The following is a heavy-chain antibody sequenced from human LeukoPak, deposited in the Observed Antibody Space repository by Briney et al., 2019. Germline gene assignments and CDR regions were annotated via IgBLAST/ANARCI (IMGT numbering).Heavy chain of an antibody. CDR2: IKEDGTVK. V-gene: IGHV3-7*05. J-gene: IGHJ4*02. Sequence: PGGSLRLSCAASGFTFSSYAMTWARQAPGKGLEFVANIKEDGTVKYYVDSVKGRFTISRDNAKNSLYLQMNSLRAADTAVYYCARRYSSGWSIDCWGQGTLVTVSS. CDR3: ARRYSSGWSIDC. CDR1: GFTFSSYA. D-gene: IGHD6-19*01.